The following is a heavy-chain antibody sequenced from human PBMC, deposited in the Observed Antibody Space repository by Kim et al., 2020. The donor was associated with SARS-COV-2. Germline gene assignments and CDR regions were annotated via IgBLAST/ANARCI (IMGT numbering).Heavy chain of an antibody. D-gene: IGHD1-26*01. Sequence: ASVKVSCKASGYTFTSYGISWVRQAPGQGLEWMGWISAYNGNTNYAQKLQGRVTMTTDTSTSTAYMELRSLRSDDTAVYYCARNTPSGLDYYYYGMDVWGQGTTVTVSS. CDR2: ISAYNGNT. J-gene: IGHJ6*02. CDR1: GYTFTSYG. V-gene: IGHV1-18*04. CDR3: ARNTPSGLDYYYYGMDV.